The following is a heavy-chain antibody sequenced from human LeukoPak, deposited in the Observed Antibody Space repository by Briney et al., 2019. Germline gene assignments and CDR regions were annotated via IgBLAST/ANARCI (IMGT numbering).Heavy chain of an antibody. J-gene: IGHJ4*02. D-gene: IGHD2-2*01. Sequence: LGGSLDLSCAASGSTFSGKPRSWARRAPGKGLEWVSAISGSGGSTYYADSVKGRFTISRDNFKNTLYLQMNSLRAEDTAVYYCARDVPGDYWGQGTLVTVSS. CDR2: ISGSGGST. CDR1: GSTFSGKP. V-gene: IGHV3-23*01. CDR3: ARDVPGDY.